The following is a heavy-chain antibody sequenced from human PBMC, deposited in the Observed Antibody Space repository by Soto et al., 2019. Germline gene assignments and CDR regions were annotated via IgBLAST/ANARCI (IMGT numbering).Heavy chain of an antibody. CDR1: GFTFSSYW. CDR3: ARFGRVYSSGWVPGYGMDV. V-gene: IGHV3-74*01. Sequence: EVQLVESGGGLVQPGGSLRLSCAASGFTFSSYWMHWVRQAPGKGLVWVSRINSDGSSTSYADSVKGRFSISRDNAKNTLYLQMHSLRAEDTAVYDCARFGRVYSSGWVPGYGMDVWGQGTTVTVSS. J-gene: IGHJ6*02. D-gene: IGHD6-19*01. CDR2: INSDGSST.